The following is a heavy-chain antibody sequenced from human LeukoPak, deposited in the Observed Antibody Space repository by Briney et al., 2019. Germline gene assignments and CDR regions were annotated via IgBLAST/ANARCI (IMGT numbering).Heavy chain of an antibody. D-gene: IGHD5/OR15-5a*01. J-gene: IGHJ4*02. CDR3: ARGGVYSQGFDY. CDR1: GFTFSDYY. Sequence: GGSLRLSCAASGFTFSDYYMSWIRQAPGKGLEWVSSIGTTSDYIYYAGSLKGRLTISRDNAKNSLYLQMNSLRAEDTAVYYCARGGVYSQGFDYWGQGTLVTVSS. V-gene: IGHV3-11*06. CDR2: IGTTSDYI.